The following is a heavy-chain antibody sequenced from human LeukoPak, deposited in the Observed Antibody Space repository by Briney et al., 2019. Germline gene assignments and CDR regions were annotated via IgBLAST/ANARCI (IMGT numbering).Heavy chain of an antibody. Sequence: ASVKVSCKASGGTFSSYAINWVRQATGQGLEWMGGIIPIFGTANYAQKFQGRVTITTDESTSTAYMELSSLRSEDTAVYYCARDTDYGSGSYYGYWGQGTLVTVSS. CDR2: IIPIFGTA. D-gene: IGHD3-10*01. CDR1: GGTFSSYA. J-gene: IGHJ4*02. V-gene: IGHV1-69*05. CDR3: ARDTDYGSGSYYGY.